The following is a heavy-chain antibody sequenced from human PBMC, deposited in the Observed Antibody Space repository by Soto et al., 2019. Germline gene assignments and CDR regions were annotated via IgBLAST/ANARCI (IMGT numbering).Heavy chain of an antibody. CDR1: GYTFRSYG. CDR3: ASRLWFWESRAYYYYGMDV. J-gene: IGHJ6*02. V-gene: IGHV1-18*01. D-gene: IGHD3-10*01. Sequence: QVQLVQSGAEVKEPGASVKVSCKASGYTFRSYGITWVRQAPGQGLEWMGWISAYNGNTNYAQKLQGRVTMTTDTSTSTAYMELRGLRSDDTAVYYCASRLWFWESRAYYYYGMDVWGQGTTVTVSS. CDR2: ISAYNGNT.